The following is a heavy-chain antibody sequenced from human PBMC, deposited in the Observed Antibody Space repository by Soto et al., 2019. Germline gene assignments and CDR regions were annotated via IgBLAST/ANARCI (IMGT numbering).Heavy chain of an antibody. CDR1: GGSISSSSYY. J-gene: IGHJ4*02. Sequence: PSETLSLTCTVSGGSISSSSYYWGWIRQPPGKGLEWIGSIYYSGSTYYNPSLKSRVTISVDTSKNQFSLKLSSVTAADTAAYYCARQGTYRLRYYFDYWGQGILVTVSS. CDR2: IYYSGST. CDR3: ARQGTYRLRYYFDY. D-gene: IGHD3-16*01. V-gene: IGHV4-39*01.